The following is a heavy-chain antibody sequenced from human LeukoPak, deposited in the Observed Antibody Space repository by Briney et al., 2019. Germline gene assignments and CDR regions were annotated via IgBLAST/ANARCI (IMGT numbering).Heavy chain of an antibody. J-gene: IGHJ4*02. CDR2: IYSSGST. CDR3: ASLFDY. Sequence: SETLSLTCTVSGGSISSYYWSWIRQPAGKGLEWIGRIYSSGSTNYNPSLRSRVTMSVDTSKNQVSLKLSSVTAADTAVYYCASLFDYWGQGTLVTVSS. V-gene: IGHV4-4*07. CDR1: GGSISSYY.